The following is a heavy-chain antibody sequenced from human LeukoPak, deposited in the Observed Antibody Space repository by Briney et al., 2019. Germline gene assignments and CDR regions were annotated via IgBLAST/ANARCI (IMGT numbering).Heavy chain of an antibody. CDR3: ARAGYYYDSSGYAGLDY. J-gene: IGHJ4*02. CDR1: GFTFSSYG. CDR2: IWYDGSNK. D-gene: IGHD3-22*01. V-gene: IGHV3-33*01. Sequence: GGSLRLSCAASGFTFSSYGMHWVRQAPGKGLEWVAVIWYDGSNKYYADSVKGRFTISRDNSKNTLYLQMNSLRAKDTAVYYCARAGYYYDSSGYAGLDYWGQGTLVTVSS.